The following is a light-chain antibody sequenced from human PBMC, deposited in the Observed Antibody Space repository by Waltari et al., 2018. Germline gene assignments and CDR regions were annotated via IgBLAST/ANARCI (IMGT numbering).Light chain of an antibody. CDR2: RNN. CDR1: SSDIGTNS. J-gene: IGLJ3*02. CDR3: AAWDDNLRLWV. V-gene: IGLV1-47*01. Sequence: QSVLTQPPSASGAPGQRCTISCSGSSSDIGTNSVYWFQQIPGTAPKPLIYRNNRRPSGVPDRFSGSKSGTSASLAISGLRSEDETDYYCAAWDDNLRLWVFGGGTMLTVL.